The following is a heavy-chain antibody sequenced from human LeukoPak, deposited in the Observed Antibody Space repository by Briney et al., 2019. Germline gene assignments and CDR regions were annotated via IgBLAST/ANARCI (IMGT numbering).Heavy chain of an antibody. Sequence: GGSLRLSCAASGFIFSDYEMYWVRQAPGKGLVWVSRILADGTTTMYADSVKGRFTISRDNAKNTLYLQMNSLRAEDTAAYYCARGNHGFDYWGQGTLVIVSS. CDR3: ARGNHGFDY. CDR1: GFIFSDYE. J-gene: IGHJ4*02. D-gene: IGHD1-14*01. CDR2: ILADGTTT. V-gene: IGHV3-74*03.